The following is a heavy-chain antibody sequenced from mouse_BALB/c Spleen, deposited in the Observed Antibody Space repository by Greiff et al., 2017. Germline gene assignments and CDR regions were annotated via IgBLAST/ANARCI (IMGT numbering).Heavy chain of an antibody. V-gene: IGHV5-6-5*01. Sequence: EVKVVESGGGLVKPGGSLKLSCAASGFTFSSYAMSWVRQTPEKRLEWVASISSGGSTYYPDSVKGRFTISRDNARNILYLQMSSLRSGDTAMYYCARGGNDGYYNYFDYWGQGTTLTVSS. CDR3: ARGGNDGYYNYFDY. D-gene: IGHD2-3*01. J-gene: IGHJ2*01. CDR2: ISSGGST. CDR1: GFTFSSYA.